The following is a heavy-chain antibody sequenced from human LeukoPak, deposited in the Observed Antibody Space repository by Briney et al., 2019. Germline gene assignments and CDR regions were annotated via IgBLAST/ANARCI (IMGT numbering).Heavy chain of an antibody. V-gene: IGHV4-59*01. D-gene: IGHD5-18*01. CDR3: ARSLIQLWPTANYFDY. J-gene: IGHJ4*02. Sequence: SETLSLTCTVSGGSISSYYWSWLRQPPGKGLEWIGYIYYSGSTNYNPSLKSRVTISVDTSKNQFSLKLSSVTAADTAVYYCARSLIQLWPTANYFDYWGQGTLVTVSS. CDR1: GGSISSYY. CDR2: IYYSGST.